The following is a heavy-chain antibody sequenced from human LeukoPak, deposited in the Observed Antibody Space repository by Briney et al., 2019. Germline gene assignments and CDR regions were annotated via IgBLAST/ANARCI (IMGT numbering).Heavy chain of an antibody. CDR2: IYSGGST. J-gene: IGHJ6*02. CDR1: GFTVSSNY. Sequence: GGSLRLSCAASGFTVSSNYMSWVRQAPGKGLEWVSGIYSGGSTYYADSVKGRFTISRDNSKNTLYLQMNSLRAEDTAVYYCASSEGPNHYYYYYGMDVWGQGTTVTVSS. CDR3: ASSEGPNHYYYYYGMDV. D-gene: IGHD3-10*01. V-gene: IGHV3-53*01.